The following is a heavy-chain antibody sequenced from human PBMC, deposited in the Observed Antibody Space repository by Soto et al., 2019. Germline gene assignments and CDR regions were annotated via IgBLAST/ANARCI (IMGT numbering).Heavy chain of an antibody. CDR1: GYTFTGYY. D-gene: IGHD6-6*01. J-gene: IGHJ5*02. CDR3: AREHSSSSRFYNWFDP. Sequence: ASVKVSCKASGYTFTGYYMHWVRQAPGQGLEWMGWINPNSGGTNYAQKFQGRVTMTRDTSISTAYMELSRLRSDDTAVYYCAREHSSSSRFYNWFDPWGQGTLVTVS. CDR2: INPNSGGT. V-gene: IGHV1-2*02.